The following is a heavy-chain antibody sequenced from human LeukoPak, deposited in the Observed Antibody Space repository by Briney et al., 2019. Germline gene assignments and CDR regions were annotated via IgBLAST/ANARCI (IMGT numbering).Heavy chain of an antibody. CDR1: GFSLRASGMC. Sequence: SGPTLVNPTQTLTLTCTFSGFSLRASGMCVSWIRQPPGKGLEWIGYIYKSGSTKYNPSLKSRVTVLVDTSKKKFSLELSSVTAADTAVYYCARTSYYGSRAYYDYWGQGTLVTVSS. CDR2: IYKSGST. D-gene: IGHD3-22*01. CDR3: ARTSYYGSRAYYDY. V-gene: IGHV4-61*08. J-gene: IGHJ4*02.